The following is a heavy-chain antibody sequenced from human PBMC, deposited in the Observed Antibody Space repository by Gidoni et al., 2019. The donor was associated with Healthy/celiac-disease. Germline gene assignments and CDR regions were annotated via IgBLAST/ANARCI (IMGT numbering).Heavy chain of an antibody. Sequence: QVQLVESGGGVVQPGRSLRLSCAASGFTFSSYGMHWVRQAPGKGLEWVAVISYDGSNKYYADSVKGRFTISRDNSKNTLYLQMNSLRAEDTAVYYCSRYYDSSGYYYGAFDIWGQGTMVTVSS. CDR2: ISYDGSNK. V-gene: IGHV3-30*03. CDR3: SRYYDSSGYYYGAFDI. J-gene: IGHJ3*02. D-gene: IGHD3-22*01. CDR1: GFTFSSYG.